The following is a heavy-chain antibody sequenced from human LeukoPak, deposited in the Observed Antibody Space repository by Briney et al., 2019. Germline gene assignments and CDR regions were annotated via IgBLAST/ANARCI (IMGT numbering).Heavy chain of an antibody. Sequence: GGSLRLSCTTSGFTFGDHAMCWVRQAPGKGLEWVANIKQDGSEKYYVDSVKGRFTISRDNAKNSLYLQMNSLRAEDTAVYYCLNFDRIDYWGQGTLVTVSS. CDR1: GFTFGDHA. CDR3: LNFDRIDY. CDR2: IKQDGSEK. V-gene: IGHV3-7*01. D-gene: IGHD3-9*01. J-gene: IGHJ4*02.